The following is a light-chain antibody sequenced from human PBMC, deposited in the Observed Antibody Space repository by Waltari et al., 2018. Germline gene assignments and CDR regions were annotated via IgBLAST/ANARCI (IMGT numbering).Light chain of an antibody. CDR1: SIYVGGYKY. J-gene: IGLJ3*02. V-gene: IGLV2-14*03. CDR3: SSYTSSNTLV. Sequence: QSALTQPAAVSGSPGQSITISCHANSIYVGGYKYVSWYQQYPAKAPKLMIYNVIGRPSVVSDRFSGSKSGDTASLNISGLQAEDEADYFCSSYTSSNTLVFGGGTKLTVL. CDR2: NVI.